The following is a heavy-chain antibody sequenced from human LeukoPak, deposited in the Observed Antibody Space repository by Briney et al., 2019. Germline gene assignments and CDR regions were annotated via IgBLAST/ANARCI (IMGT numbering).Heavy chain of an antibody. V-gene: IGHV1-69*06. CDR2: IIPIFGTA. Sequence: SVKVSCKASGGTFSSYAISWVRQAPGQGLEWMGGIIPIFGTANYAQKFQGRVTITADKSTSTAYMELSSLRSEDTAVYYCASNPPFILRSSYGGTPTGYYYYMDVWGKGTTVTVSS. CDR1: GGTFSSYA. J-gene: IGHJ6*03. D-gene: IGHD6-6*01. CDR3: ASNPPFILRSSYGGTPTGYYYYMDV.